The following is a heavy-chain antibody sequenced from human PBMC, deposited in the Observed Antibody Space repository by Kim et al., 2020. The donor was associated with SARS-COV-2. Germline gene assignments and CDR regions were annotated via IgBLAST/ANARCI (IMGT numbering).Heavy chain of an antibody. CDR2: IYLSDSEI. Sequence: GESLKISCSCSGYNFTNYWIGWVRQMPGKGLEWMGIIYLSDSEIKYSPSFQGHVTFSADKSTSTAYLHWSSLKASDTAIYYCANGGDGSGGREGFDPWGQGTQVTVSS. D-gene: IGHD3-10*01. CDR3: ANGGDGSGGREGFDP. V-gene: IGHV5-51*01. CDR1: GYNFTNYW. J-gene: IGHJ5*02.